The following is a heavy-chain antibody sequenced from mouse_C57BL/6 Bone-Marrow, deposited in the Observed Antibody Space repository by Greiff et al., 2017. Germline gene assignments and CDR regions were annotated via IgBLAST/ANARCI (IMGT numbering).Heavy chain of an antibody. CDR3: ARRRSGSSSFDY. Sequence: VQLQQSGAELARPGASVKLSCKASGYTFTSYGISWVKQRTGQGLEWIGEIYPRSGNTYYNEKFKGKAALTADKSSSTAYMELRSLTSEDSAVYFCARRRSGSSSFDYWGQGTTLTVSS. CDR1: GYTFTSYG. D-gene: IGHD1-1*01. CDR2: IYPRSGNT. V-gene: IGHV1-81*01. J-gene: IGHJ2*01.